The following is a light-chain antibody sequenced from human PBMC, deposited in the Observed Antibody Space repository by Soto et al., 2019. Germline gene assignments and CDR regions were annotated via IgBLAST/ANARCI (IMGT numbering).Light chain of an antibody. CDR1: SSNIGRHS. CDR2: NNN. J-gene: IGLJ2*01. V-gene: IGLV1-44*01. Sequence: QSVLTQPPSASGTPGQRVTIACSGSSSNIGRHSVSWYQQLPGTAPKLLIYNNNQRPSEVPDRFSGSRSGTSASLAISGLQSDDEADYYCAAWDDSLNGVLFGGGTKLTVL. CDR3: AAWDDSLNGVL.